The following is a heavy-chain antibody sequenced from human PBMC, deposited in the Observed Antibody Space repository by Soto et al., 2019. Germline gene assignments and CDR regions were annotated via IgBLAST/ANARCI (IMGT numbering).Heavy chain of an antibody. V-gene: IGHV1-3*01. CDR1: GYTFTSYA. CDR2: INAGNGNT. Sequence: QVQLVQSGAEVKKPGASVKVSCKASGYTFTSYAMHWVRQAPGQRLEWMGWINAGNGNTKYSQKFQGRVTITGDTSASTAYMELSSLRSEDTAVYYCARWDGIAVAGTQAFDIWGQGTMVTVSS. CDR3: ARWDGIAVAGTQAFDI. J-gene: IGHJ3*02. D-gene: IGHD6-19*01.